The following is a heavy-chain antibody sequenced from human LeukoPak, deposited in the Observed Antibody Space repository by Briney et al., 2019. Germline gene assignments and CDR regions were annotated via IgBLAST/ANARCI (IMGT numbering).Heavy chain of an antibody. CDR1: GFTFSSYA. CDR3: ARGRVYSFLN. Sequence: GGSLRLSCAASGFTFSSYAMHWVRQAPGKGLEWVAVISYDGSNKYYADSVKGRFTISRDNSKNTLYLQMNSLRAEDTAVYYCARGRVYSFLNWGQGTLVTVSS. V-gene: IGHV3-30*01. CDR2: ISYDGSNK. J-gene: IGHJ4*02. D-gene: IGHD5-18*01.